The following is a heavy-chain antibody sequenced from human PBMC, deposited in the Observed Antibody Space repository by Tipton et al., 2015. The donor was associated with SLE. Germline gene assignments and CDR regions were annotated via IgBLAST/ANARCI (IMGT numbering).Heavy chain of an antibody. CDR3: AKQYSSSRAGGDY. J-gene: IGHJ4*02. D-gene: IGHD6-13*01. V-gene: IGHV3-33*06. CDR2: IWYDGSNK. Sequence: SLRLSCAASGFTFSSYGMHWVRQAPGKGLEWVAVIWYDGSNKYYADSVKGRFTISRDNSKNTLYLQMNSLRAEDTAVYYCAKQYSSSRAGGDYWGQGTLVTVSS. CDR1: GFTFSSYG.